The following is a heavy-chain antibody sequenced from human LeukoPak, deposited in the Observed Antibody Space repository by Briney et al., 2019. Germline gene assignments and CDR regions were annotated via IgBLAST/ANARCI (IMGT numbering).Heavy chain of an antibody. D-gene: IGHD3-22*01. Sequence: SGTLSLTCAVSGGSISSSYHWSWIRQPPGKGLECIGYIYYSGSTNYNPSLKSRVTISVDTSKNQFSLKLSSVTAADTAVYYCARARNYYDSSDYYYEGDAFDIWGQGTMVTVSS. J-gene: IGHJ3*02. CDR3: ARARNYYDSSDYYYEGDAFDI. CDR1: GGSISSSYH. V-gene: IGHV4-61*01. CDR2: IYYSGST.